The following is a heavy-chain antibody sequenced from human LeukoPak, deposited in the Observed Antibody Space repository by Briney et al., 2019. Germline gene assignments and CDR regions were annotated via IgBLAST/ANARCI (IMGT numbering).Heavy chain of an antibody. CDR2: TNWNGGST. CDR1: GFTFDDYG. V-gene: IGHV3-20*04. Sequence: GGSLRLSCAASGFTFDDYGMSWVRQAPGKGLEWVSGTNWNGGSTGYADSVKGRFTISRDNAKNSLYLQMNSLRAEDTAVYYCARDSSEGLGGDYWGQGTLVTVSS. J-gene: IGHJ4*02. D-gene: IGHD3-16*01. CDR3: ARDSSEGLGGDY.